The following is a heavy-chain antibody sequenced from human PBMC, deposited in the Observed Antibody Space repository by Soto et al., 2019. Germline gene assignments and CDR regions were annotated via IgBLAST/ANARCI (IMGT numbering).Heavy chain of an antibody. CDR2: IYSGGST. CDR3: ARLTYYYDSSGYYWSHFDY. V-gene: IGHV3-66*01. CDR1: GFTVSSNY. D-gene: IGHD3-22*01. Sequence: PGGSLRLSCAASGFTVSSNYMSWVRQAPGKGLEWVSVIYSGGSTYYADSVKGRFTISRDNSKNTLYLQMNSLRAEDTAVYYCARLTYYYDSSGYYWSHFDYWGQGTLVTVSS. J-gene: IGHJ4*02.